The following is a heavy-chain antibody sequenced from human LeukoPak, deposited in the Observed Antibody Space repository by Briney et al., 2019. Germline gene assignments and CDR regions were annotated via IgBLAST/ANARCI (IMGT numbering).Heavy chain of an antibody. V-gene: IGHV3-23*01. Sequence: GGSLRLSCAASGFTFSSYAMSWVRQAPGKGLEWVSAISGSGGSTYYADSVKGRFTISRDNAKNSLYLQMNSLRAEDTAVYYCARDDRDYGSGSYPYYGMDVWGQGTTVTVSS. D-gene: IGHD3-10*01. CDR2: ISGSGGST. CDR3: ARDDRDYGSGSYPYYGMDV. J-gene: IGHJ6*02. CDR1: GFTFSSYA.